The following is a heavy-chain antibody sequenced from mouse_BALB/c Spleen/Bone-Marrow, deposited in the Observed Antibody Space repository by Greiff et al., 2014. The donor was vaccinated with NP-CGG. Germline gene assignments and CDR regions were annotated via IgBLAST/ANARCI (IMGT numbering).Heavy chain of an antibody. CDR3: AREKDWVFDY. CDR2: IYPGSDST. J-gene: IGHJ2*01. D-gene: IGHD4-1*01. V-gene: IGHV1-55*01. CDR1: GYTFTSYW. Sequence: ESGAELVKPGTSVKMSCKASGYTFTSYWMHWVERRPGQGLEWIGDIYPGSDSTNYNEKFQSKATLTVDTSSSTAYMQLSSLTSEDSAVYYCAREKDWVFDYWGQGTTLTVSS.